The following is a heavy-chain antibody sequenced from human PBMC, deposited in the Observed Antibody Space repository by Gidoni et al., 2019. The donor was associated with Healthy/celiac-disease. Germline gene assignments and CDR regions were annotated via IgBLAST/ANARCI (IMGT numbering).Heavy chain of an antibody. CDR2: IYYSGST. CDR3: AREWAYYYGSGEGQLRSDAFDI. D-gene: IGHD3-10*01. J-gene: IGHJ3*02. Sequence: YIYYSGSTYYNPSLKSRVTISVDTSKNQFSLKLSSVTAADTAVYYCAREWAYYYGSGEGQLRSDAFDIWGQGTMVTVSS. V-gene: IGHV4-31*02.